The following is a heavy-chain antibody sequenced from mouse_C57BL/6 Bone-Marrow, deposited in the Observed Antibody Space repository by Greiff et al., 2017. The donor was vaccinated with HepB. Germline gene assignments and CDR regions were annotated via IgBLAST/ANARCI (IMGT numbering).Heavy chain of an antibody. D-gene: IGHD1-1*01. CDR2: FDPETGGT. CDR3: TRSRDYFDY. CDR1: GYTFTDYE. Sequence: VKLLESGAELVRPGASVTLSCKASGYTFTDYEMHWVKQTPVHGLEWIGAFDPETGGTAYNQKFKGKAILTADKSSSTAYMELRSLTSEDSAVYYCTRSRDYFDYWGQGTTLTVSS. J-gene: IGHJ2*01. V-gene: IGHV1-15*01.